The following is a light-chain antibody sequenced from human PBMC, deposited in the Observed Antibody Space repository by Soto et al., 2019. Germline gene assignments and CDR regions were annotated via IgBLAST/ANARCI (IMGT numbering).Light chain of an antibody. J-gene: IGKJ5*01. V-gene: IGKV1-17*01. CDR3: QQRSNWPIT. CDR1: QGIRND. CDR2: DAS. Sequence: DIQMTQSPSSLSASVGDRVISTCRASQGIRNDLAWYQQKPGKAPRRLIYDASKLQDWVPSRFSGSGSGTEFTLTISSLEPEDFAVYYCQQRSNWPITFGQGTRLEIK.